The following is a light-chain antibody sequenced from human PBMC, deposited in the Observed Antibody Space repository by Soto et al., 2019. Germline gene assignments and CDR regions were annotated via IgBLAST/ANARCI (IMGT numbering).Light chain of an antibody. J-gene: IGKJ1*01. Sequence: ESGLTQSPGALSLSRGERARLSCRASQSVSSRYLAWYQQKPGQAPRLIMYGASSRATGIPDRFSGSGSGTDGTITISRLQQEDGSVYYCQQYGSSTWTFGQGTKVDIK. CDR2: GAS. CDR1: QSVSSRY. CDR3: QQYGSSTWT. V-gene: IGKV3-20*01.